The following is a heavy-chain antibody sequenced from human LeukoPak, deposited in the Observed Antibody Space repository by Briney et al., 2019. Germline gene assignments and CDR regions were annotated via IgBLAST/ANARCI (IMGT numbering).Heavy chain of an antibody. D-gene: IGHD5-24*01. Sequence: SETLSLTCTVSGGSISSGSYYWSWIRQPAGKGLEWIGRIYTSGSTNYNPSLKSRVTISVDTSKNQFSLKLSSVTAADTAVYYCARGRVGYKHFDYWGQGTLVTVSS. CDR2: IYTSGST. CDR1: GGSISSGSYY. J-gene: IGHJ4*02. CDR3: ARGRVGYKHFDY. V-gene: IGHV4-61*02.